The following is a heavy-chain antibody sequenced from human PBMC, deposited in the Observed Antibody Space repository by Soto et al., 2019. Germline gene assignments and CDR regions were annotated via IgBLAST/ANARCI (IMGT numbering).Heavy chain of an antibody. V-gene: IGHV1-69*06. CDR2: ILPLSGTS. CDR1: GGTFSRYA. D-gene: IGHD3-16*02. J-gene: IGHJ6*02. CDR3: ARTNPTKYYDYVWGDYRREGMDV. Sequence: SVKVSCKASGGTFSRYAISWVRQAPGHGLEWMGGILPLSGTSNYTQRFQGRVTISADKSTSTAYMELSSLRSDDTAVYYCARTNPTKYYDYVWGDYRREGMDVWGQGTTVTVSS.